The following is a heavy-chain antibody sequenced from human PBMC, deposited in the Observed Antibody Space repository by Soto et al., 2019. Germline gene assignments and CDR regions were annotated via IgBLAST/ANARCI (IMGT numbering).Heavy chain of an antibody. CDR1: GGTFSSYA. J-gene: IGHJ3*02. CDR2: IIPIFGII. CDR3: AREVYFRAGAFDI. V-gene: IGHV1-69*13. Sequence: SVKVSCKASGGTFSSYAITWVREAPGQGLEWMGGIIPIFGIIRNAQKFQGRVTLTADESTSTAYMELSSLRSEDTAVYYCAREVYFRAGAFDIWGQGTMVTVSS. D-gene: IGHD3-10*02.